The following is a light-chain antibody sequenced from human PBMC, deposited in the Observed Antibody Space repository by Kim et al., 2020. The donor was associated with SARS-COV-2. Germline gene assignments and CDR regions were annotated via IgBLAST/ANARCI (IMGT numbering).Light chain of an antibody. CDR3: QQYNNRPPWT. CDR1: QSVSGN. Sequence: SPGERATRSCRASQSVSGNLAWYQQKPGQAPRLLIYGVSTRATGIPARFSGSGSGTEFTLTISSLQSEDFAVYYCQQYNNRPPWTFGQGTKVDIK. V-gene: IGKV3-15*01. J-gene: IGKJ1*01. CDR2: GVS.